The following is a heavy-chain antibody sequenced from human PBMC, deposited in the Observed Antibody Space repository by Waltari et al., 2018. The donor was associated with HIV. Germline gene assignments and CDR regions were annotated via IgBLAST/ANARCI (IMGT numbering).Heavy chain of an antibody. Sequence: EVQMVESGGGSVKPGESLRLSCVVPGLSFRETWMTWVRQAPGKGLEWVGRIKTQPDNAATNYAAPVTGRFIISRDDSRNTLYLQMNGLKVEDTAVYYCATAGYCRDASCYGSDHWGRGTRVTVSS. V-gene: IGHV3-15*01. CDR2: IKTQPDNAAT. CDR1: GLSFRETW. J-gene: IGHJ4*01. D-gene: IGHD2-15*01. CDR3: ATAGYCRDASCYGSDH.